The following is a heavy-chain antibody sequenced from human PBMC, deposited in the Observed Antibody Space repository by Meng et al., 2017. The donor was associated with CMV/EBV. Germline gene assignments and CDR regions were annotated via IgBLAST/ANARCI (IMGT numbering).Heavy chain of an antibody. J-gene: IGHJ4*02. CDR1: GGSISSGDYY. CDR3: ARHGDTAMVVGIDY. Sequence: QGQPQESGPGLVKPSQTLSLTCTVSGGSISSGDYYWSWIRQPPGKGLEWIGYIYYSGSTYYNPSLKSRVTMSVDTSKNQFSLKLSSVTAADTAVYYCARHGDTAMVVGIDYWGQGTLVTVSS. CDR2: IYYSGST. D-gene: IGHD5-18*01. V-gene: IGHV4-30-4*08.